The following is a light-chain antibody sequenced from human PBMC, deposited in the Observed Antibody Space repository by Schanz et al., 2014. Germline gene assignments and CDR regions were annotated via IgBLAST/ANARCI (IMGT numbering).Light chain of an antibody. J-gene: IGKJ1*01. CDR2: DAS. CDR1: QSIDTN. V-gene: IGKV3-15*01. CDR3: QQYNVWRT. Sequence: EIVLTQSPGTLSLSPGEKATLFCRASQSIDTNLAWYQHKPGQAPRLLIDDASAMATGIPARFSGSGSGTEFPLTIPSLQSVDFARYYCQQYNVWRTFGQGTKVPI.